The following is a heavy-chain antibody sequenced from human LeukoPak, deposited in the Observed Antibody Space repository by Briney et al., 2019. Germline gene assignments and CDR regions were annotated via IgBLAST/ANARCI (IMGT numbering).Heavy chain of an antibody. D-gene: IGHD6-19*01. CDR1: GFTVSSNY. J-gene: IGHJ3*02. CDR2: IYSGGST. CDR3: AMSSGWIDAFGI. Sequence: GGSLRLSCVASGFTVSSNYMTWVRQAPGKGLEWVSVIYSGGSTYYADSVKGRFTISRENSKNTLYVQMNSLRVEDTAVYYCAMSSGWIDAFGIWGQGTMVTVSS. V-gene: IGHV3-66*02.